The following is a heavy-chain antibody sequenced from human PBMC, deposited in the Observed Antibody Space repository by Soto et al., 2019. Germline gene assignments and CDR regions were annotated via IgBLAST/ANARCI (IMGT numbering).Heavy chain of an antibody. Sequence: QVTLKESGPVLVKPTETLTLTCTVSGFSLSNGRMAVSWIRQPPRKALEWLAHIFSNDGKSYSTSLTSMLTISKDTSKSQVVLTMTNMYPVDTATYYCSRIGMYYFDSSSHPGAFDIWGHGTMVTVSS. CDR1: GFSLSNGRMA. CDR2: IFSNDGK. V-gene: IGHV2-26*01. D-gene: IGHD3-22*01. CDR3: SRIGMYYFDSSSHPGAFDI. J-gene: IGHJ3*02.